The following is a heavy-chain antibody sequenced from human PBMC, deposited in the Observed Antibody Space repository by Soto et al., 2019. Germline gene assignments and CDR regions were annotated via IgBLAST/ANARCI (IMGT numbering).Heavy chain of an antibody. CDR3: VRGGQRTSEAFDV. D-gene: IGHD3-16*01. J-gene: IGHJ3*01. CDR2: IRHKADSYTT. V-gene: IGHV3-73*01. Sequence: QLVDSGGGLVQPGGSLKLSCAASGFIFTDSAIHWVRQASGQGLEWVGLIRHKADSYTTTCAPSLEGRFTISRDDSKNTAFLQMNSLKPEDTAMYYCVRGGQRTSEAFDVWGQGTTVTVAS. CDR1: GFIFTDSA.